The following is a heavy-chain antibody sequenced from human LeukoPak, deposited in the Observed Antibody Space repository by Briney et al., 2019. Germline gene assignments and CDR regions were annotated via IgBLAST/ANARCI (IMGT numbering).Heavy chain of an antibody. V-gene: IGHV3-7*01. J-gene: IGHJ5*02. CDR3: VRDWPGDSYGADP. D-gene: IGHD5-18*01. Sequence: ETLSLTCTVSGGSISSSSYYWGWIHQPPGKGLEWVANIKQDGSQKYYVDSVKGRFTISRDNAKNSLYLQMNSLRADDTAVYYCVRDWPGDSYGADPWGQGTLVTVSS. CDR2: IKQDGSQK. CDR1: GGSISSSSYY.